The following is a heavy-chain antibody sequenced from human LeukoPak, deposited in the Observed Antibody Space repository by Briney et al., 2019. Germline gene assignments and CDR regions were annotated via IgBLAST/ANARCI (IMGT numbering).Heavy chain of an antibody. CDR3: ARSNIVVVPAADHPYASDI. D-gene: IGHD2-2*01. CDR1: GYTLTSYG. J-gene: IGHJ3*02. V-gene: IGHV1-18*01. Sequence: ASVKVSCKASGYTLTSYGISWVRQAPGQGLEGMGWISAYNGNTNYAQKLQGRVTMTTDTSTSTAYMELRSLRSDDTAVDYCARSNIVVVPAADHPYASDIWGRGTMVTVPS. CDR2: ISAYNGNT.